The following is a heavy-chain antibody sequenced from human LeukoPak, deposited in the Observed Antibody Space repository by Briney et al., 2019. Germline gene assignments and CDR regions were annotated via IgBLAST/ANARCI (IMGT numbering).Heavy chain of an antibody. J-gene: IGHJ6*03. Sequence: PGGSLRLSCAASGFTFTSYAMSWVRQAPGKGLEWVSSISSSSSYIYYADSVKGRFTISRDNAKNSLYLQMNSLRAEDTAVYYCARDFSSSSFYYMDVWGKGTTVTVSS. CDR3: ARDFSSSSFYYMDV. V-gene: IGHV3-21*01. CDR2: ISSSSSYI. D-gene: IGHD6-6*01. CDR1: GFTFTSYA.